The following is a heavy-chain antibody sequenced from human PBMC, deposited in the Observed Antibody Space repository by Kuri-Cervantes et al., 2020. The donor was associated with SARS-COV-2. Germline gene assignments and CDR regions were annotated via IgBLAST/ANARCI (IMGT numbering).Heavy chain of an antibody. V-gene: IGHV4-39*07. CDR2: IYYSGST. D-gene: IGHD2-15*01. J-gene: IGHJ5*02. Sequence: SETLSLTCTVSGGSISSSSYYWGWIRQPPGKGLEWIGSIYYSGSTYYNPSLKSRVTMSVDTSKNQFSLKLSSVTAADTAVYYCARDGCSGGSCYYSYWFDPWGQGTLVTVSS. CDR1: GGSISSSSYY. CDR3: ARDGCSGGSCYYSYWFDP.